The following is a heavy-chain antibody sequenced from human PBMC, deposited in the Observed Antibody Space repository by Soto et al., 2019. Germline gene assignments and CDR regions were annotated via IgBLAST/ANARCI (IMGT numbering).Heavy chain of an antibody. CDR3: ARGGHIVVENERDWFAP. V-gene: IGHV1-2*04. CDR1: GYTLTGHY. Sequence: RASVKVSCKASGYTLTGHYMHWVRQAPGQGLEWMGWINPNSGGTNYAQKFQGWVTMTRDTSISTAYMELSRLRSDDTAVYYCARGGHIVVENERDWFAPWGQGTLVTVSS. J-gene: IGHJ5*02. D-gene: IGHD2-15*01. CDR2: INPNSGGT.